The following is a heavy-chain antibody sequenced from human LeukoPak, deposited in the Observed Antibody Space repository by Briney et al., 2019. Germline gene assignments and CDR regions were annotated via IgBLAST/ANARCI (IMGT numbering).Heavy chain of an antibody. J-gene: IGHJ6*02. CDR3: ARGGGLVV. Sequence: GGSLRLSCAASGFTFSSYWMNWARQAPGKGLEWVASINHNGNVNYYVDSVKGRFTISGDNAKNSLYLQMSNLRAEDTAVYFCARGGGLVVWGQGATVTVSS. CDR1: GFTFSSYW. D-gene: IGHD3-16*01. CDR2: INHNGNVN. V-gene: IGHV3-7*03.